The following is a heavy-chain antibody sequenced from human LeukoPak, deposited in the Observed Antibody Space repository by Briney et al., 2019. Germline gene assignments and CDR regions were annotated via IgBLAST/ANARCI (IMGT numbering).Heavy chain of an antibody. J-gene: IGHJ3*02. CDR3: ARVIGSRGAVADLAFDI. CDR1: GGSFSGYY. D-gene: IGHD6-19*01. Sequence: PSETLSLTCAVYGGSFSGYYWSWIRQPPGKGLEWIGEINHSGSTNYNPFLKSRVTISVDTSKNQFSLKLSSVTAADTAVYYCARVIGSRGAVADLAFDIWGQGTMVTVSS. CDR2: INHSGST. V-gene: IGHV4-34*01.